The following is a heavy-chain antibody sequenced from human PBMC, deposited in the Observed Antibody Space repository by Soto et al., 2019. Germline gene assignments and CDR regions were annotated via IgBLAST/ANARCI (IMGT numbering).Heavy chain of an antibody. V-gene: IGHV1-18*01. Sequence: ASVKVSCKASGYTFTSYAMNWVRQAPGQGLEWMGWISAYNGNTNYAQKLQGRVTMTTDTSTSTAYMELRSLRSDDTAVYYCARDRDSGDDYYYYYGMDVWGQGTTVTVSS. J-gene: IGHJ6*02. CDR2: ISAYNGNT. CDR3: ARDRDSGDDYYYYYGMDV. CDR1: GYTFTSYA. D-gene: IGHD5-12*01.